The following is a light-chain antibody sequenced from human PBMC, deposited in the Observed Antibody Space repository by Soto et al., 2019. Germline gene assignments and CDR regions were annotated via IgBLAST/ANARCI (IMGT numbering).Light chain of an antibody. CDR3: QQYGSSPEST. CDR1: QRVSSN. CDR2: GAS. V-gene: IGKV3-20*01. Sequence: VMTQYPATLSVSLRERATLSCRGSQRVSSNLAWYQQKPGQATRLLIYGASSRATGIPERFIGSGSGKDFTLTISRLEPEDFAVYYCQQYGSSPESTFGQGTRLEI. J-gene: IGKJ5*01.